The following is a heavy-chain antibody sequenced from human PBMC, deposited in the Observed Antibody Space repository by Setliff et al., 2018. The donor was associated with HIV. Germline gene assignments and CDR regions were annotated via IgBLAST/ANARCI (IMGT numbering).Heavy chain of an antibody. Sequence: GASVKVSCKASGYTFTSYYIHWVRQAPGQGLEWVGRINPSGGSTSYAQKFQGRVTMTRDTSTSTVDMELSSLRAEVPAVYYCVSDHRPSNNNWHHWFDPWGQGTLVTVSS. D-gene: IGHD1-1*01. CDR2: INPSGGST. CDR3: VSDHRPSNNNWHHWFDP. V-gene: IGHV1-46*01. J-gene: IGHJ5*02. CDR1: GYTFTSYY.